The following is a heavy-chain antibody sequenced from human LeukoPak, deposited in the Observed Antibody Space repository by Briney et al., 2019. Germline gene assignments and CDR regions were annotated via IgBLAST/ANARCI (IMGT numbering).Heavy chain of an antibody. CDR2: INSGESDT. CDR1: GHSFSSYW. CDR3: ARPRITTAGLDAFDI. J-gene: IGHJ3*02. Sequence: GESLKISCKGSGHSFSSYWIAWVRQMPGKGLEWMGTINSGESDTRYSPSFQGQVTISADKSITTAYLQWSSLRASDTAMYYCARPRITTAGLDAFDIWGQGTMVTVSS. D-gene: IGHD3-22*01. V-gene: IGHV5-51*01.